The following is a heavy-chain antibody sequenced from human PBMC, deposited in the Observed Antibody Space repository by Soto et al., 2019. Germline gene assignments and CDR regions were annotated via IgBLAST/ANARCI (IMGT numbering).Heavy chain of an antibody. D-gene: IGHD1-26*01. CDR1: GGTFSTYA. CDR3: AADVGATARARDY. J-gene: IGHJ4*02. CDR2: VIPIFDTV. Sequence: QVQLVQSGAEVKKPGSSVKVSCKASGGTFSTYAISWVRQAPGQGLEWMGGVIPIFDTVNYAQRFQGRVTITADESTITAYMELSSLGSEDTAVYYCAADVGATARARDYWGQGTLVTVSS. V-gene: IGHV1-69*01.